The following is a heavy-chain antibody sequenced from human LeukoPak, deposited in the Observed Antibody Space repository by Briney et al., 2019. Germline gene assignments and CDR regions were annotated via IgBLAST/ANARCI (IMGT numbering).Heavy chain of an antibody. Sequence: SETLSLTCTVSGSSISSYYWSWIRQPPGKGLEWIGYIYYSGSTNYNPSLKSRVTISVDTSKNQFSLKLSSVTAADTAVYYCASGPKGRGSLNYWGQGTLVTVSS. D-gene: IGHD1-26*01. J-gene: IGHJ4*02. CDR1: GSSISSYY. CDR3: ASGPKGRGSLNY. V-gene: IGHV4-59*08. CDR2: IYYSGST.